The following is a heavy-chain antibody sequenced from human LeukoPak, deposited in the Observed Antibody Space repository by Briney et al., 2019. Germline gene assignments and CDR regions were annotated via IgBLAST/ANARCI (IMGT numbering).Heavy chain of an antibody. CDR1: GGSISSYY. V-gene: IGHV4-59*08. J-gene: IGHJ4*02. CDR2: IYYSGST. D-gene: IGHD6-13*01. CDR3: ARHGPYGSWYYFDY. Sequence: SETLSLTRTVSGGSISSYYWSWIRQPPGKGLEWIGYIYYSGSTNYNPSLKSRVTISVDTSKNQFSLKLSSVTAADTAVYYCARHGPYGSWYYFDYWGQGTLVTVSS.